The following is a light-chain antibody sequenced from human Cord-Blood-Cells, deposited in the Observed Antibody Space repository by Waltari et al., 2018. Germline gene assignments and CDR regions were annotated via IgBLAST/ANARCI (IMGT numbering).Light chain of an antibody. CDR3: MQALQSPYT. CDR2: LGS. V-gene: IGKV2-28*01. CDR1: QSRLHSNGYTY. J-gene: IGKJ2*01. Sequence: DIVMTQSPLSLPVTPGEPASISCRSSQSRLHSNGYTYLDWYLQKPGQSPQLLIYLGSNRDSGVPDRFSGSGSGTDFTLKISRVEAEYVGVYYCMQALQSPYTFGQGTKLEIK.